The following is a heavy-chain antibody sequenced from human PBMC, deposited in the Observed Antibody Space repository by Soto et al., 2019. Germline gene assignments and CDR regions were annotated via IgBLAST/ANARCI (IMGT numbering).Heavy chain of an antibody. CDR1: GGSISTYY. Sequence: PSETLSITHTVSGGSISTYYSSWLRQPPGKGLEWIGYIYYSGSTNYNPSLKSRVTISVDTSKNQFSLKLSSVTAADTAVYYCARDNGAAARMSNGGDPWGQGTLVT. CDR3: ARDNGAAARMSNGGDP. V-gene: IGHV4-59*01. D-gene: IGHD6-13*01. J-gene: IGHJ5*02. CDR2: IYYSGST.